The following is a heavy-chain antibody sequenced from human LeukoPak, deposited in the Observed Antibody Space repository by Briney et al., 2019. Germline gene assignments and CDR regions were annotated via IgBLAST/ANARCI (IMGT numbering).Heavy chain of an antibody. Sequence: PGGSLRLSCAASGFTFSSYGMHWVRQAPGKGLEWVAVISYDGSNKFYADSVKGRFTISRDNSKNTLYLQMNSLRVEDTAVYYCAEVPTRVIGAFDIWGQGTMVTVSS. CDR2: ISYDGSNK. J-gene: IGHJ3*02. CDR3: AEVPTRVIGAFDI. D-gene: IGHD3-16*02. CDR1: GFTFSSYG. V-gene: IGHV3-30*18.